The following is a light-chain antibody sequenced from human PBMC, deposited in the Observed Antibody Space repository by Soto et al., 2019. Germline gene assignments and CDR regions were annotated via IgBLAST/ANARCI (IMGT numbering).Light chain of an antibody. CDR3: CSYAGSVV. CDR2: EGS. V-gene: IGLV2-23*01. Sequence: QSALTRRASVSGSPGQSITISCTGTSSDVGSYNLVSWYQQHPGKAPKLMIYEGSKRPAGVSNRFSGSKSGNTASLTISGLQADDEADYYCCSYAGSVVFGVGTKLTVL. CDR1: SSDVGSYNL. J-gene: IGLJ2*01.